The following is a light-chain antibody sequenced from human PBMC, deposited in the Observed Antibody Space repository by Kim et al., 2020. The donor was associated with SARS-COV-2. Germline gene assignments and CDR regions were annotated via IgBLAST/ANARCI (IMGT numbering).Light chain of an antibody. Sequence: GDGVTITCRARKTISSRLAWYQQKQGMAPKLLVYDASSLETGVPSRFSGSGSGTEFTLTISSLQPDDLATYYCQQYHDDRTFGPGTKVDIK. CDR1: KTISSR. J-gene: IGKJ1*01. CDR3: QQYHDDRT. V-gene: IGKV1-5*01. CDR2: DAS.